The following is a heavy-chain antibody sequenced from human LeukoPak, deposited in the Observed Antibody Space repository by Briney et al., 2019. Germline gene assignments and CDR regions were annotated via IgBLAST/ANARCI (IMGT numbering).Heavy chain of an antibody. CDR2: ISGSGGST. CDR1: GFTFSSYA. J-gene: IGHJ4*02. CDR3: AKTNSGYEILYYFDY. V-gene: IGHV3-23*01. Sequence: PGRSLRLSCAASGFTFSSYAMGWVRQAPGKGLEWVSAISGSGGSTYYADSVKGRFTISRDNSKNTLYLQMNSLRAEDTAVYYCAKTNSGYEILYYFDYWGQGTLVTVSS. D-gene: IGHD5-12*01.